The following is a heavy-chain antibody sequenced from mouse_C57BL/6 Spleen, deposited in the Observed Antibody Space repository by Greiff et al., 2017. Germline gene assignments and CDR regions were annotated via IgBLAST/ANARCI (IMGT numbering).Heavy chain of an antibody. CDR1: GYAFTNYL. Sequence: VQLKQSGAELVRPGTSVKVSCKASGYAFTNYLIEWVKQRPGQGLEWIGVINPGSGGTNYNEKFKGKATLTADKSSSTAYMQLSSLTSEDSAVYFCARSIYYYGSSYGYFDVWGTGTTVTVSS. CDR2: INPGSGGT. CDR3: ARSIYYYGSSYGYFDV. V-gene: IGHV1-54*01. J-gene: IGHJ1*03. D-gene: IGHD1-1*01.